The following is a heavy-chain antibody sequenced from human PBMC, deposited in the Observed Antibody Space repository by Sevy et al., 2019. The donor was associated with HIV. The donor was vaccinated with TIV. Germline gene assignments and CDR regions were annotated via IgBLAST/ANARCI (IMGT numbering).Heavy chain of an antibody. V-gene: IGHV3-15*01. CDR3: ANSRGRYDGSSWLYYYYLMDV. D-gene: IGHD6-13*01. J-gene: IGHJ6*02. Sequence: GGSLRLSCAASGFTFSESWMSWVRQAPGRGLEWVGRIKSKTEGGTINYAAPVRGRFTISRDDSKNTLYLQMNSLRLEDTAVYYCANSRGRYDGSSWLYYYYLMDVWGQGATVTVSS. CDR1: GFTFSESW. CDR2: IKSKTEGGTI.